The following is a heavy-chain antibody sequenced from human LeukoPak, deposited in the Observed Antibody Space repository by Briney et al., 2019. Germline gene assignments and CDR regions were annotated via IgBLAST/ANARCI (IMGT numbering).Heavy chain of an antibody. J-gene: IGHJ4*02. CDR1: GGSMKSGTYY. Sequence: SETLSLTCTVSGGSMKSGTYYWSWIRQPAGKGLEWLGCIYTIGSTNYNPTLKSRVTISIDTSKNQFSLNLSSVTAADTAVYYCARGDSNDNDYGDYPDYWGQGTLVTVSS. D-gene: IGHD4-17*01. V-gene: IGHV4-61*02. CDR3: ARGDSNDNDYGDYPDY. CDR2: IYTIGST.